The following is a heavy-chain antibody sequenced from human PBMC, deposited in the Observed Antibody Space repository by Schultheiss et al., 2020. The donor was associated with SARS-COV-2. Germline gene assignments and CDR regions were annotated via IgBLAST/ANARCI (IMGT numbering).Heavy chain of an antibody. CDR3: ARGDDSSGYYFDY. CDR2: INPNSGGT. V-gene: IGHV1-2*02. D-gene: IGHD3-22*01. Sequence: ASVKVSCKASGYTFTSYGISWVRQAPGQGLEWMGWINPNSGGTNYAQEFQGRVTMTRDTSTSTVYMELSSLRSEDTAVYYCARGDDSSGYYFDYWGQGTLVTVSS. CDR1: GYTFTSYG. J-gene: IGHJ4*02.